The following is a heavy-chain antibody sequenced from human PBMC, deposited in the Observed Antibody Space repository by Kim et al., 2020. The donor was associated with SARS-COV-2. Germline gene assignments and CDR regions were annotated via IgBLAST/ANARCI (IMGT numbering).Heavy chain of an antibody. Sequence: SETLSLTCTVSGGSISSGGYYWSWIRQHPGKGLEWIGYIYYSGSTYYNPSLKSRVTISVDTSKNQFSLTLSSVTAAATAEYYCARASLTRIVVVGAFDIWGQGTMVTVSS. V-gene: IGHV4-31*02. D-gene: IGHD3-22*01. CDR3: ARASLTRIVVVGAFDI. CDR1: GGSISSGGYY. J-gene: IGHJ3*02. CDR2: IYYSGST.